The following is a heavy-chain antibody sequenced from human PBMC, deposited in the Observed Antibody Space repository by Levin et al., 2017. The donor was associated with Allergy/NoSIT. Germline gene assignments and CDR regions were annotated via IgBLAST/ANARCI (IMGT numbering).Heavy chain of an antibody. V-gene: IGHV1-69*06. D-gene: IGHD4-17*01. CDR2: IIPIFGTS. J-gene: IGHJ3*02. Sequence: KISCKASGGTFSSSSISWVRQAPGEGLEWMGGIIPIFGTSTYAQKFQGRVTITADKSTATAYMELSSLRSDDTAVYYCARDPSGFYGDYSNSFDIWGQGTMVTVSS. CDR1: GGTFSSSS. CDR3: ARDPSGFYGDYSNSFDI.